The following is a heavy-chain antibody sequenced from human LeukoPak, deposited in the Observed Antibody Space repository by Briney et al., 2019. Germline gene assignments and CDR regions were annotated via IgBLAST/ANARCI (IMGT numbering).Heavy chain of an antibody. V-gene: IGHV4-34*01. D-gene: IGHD3-22*01. J-gene: IGHJ4*02. CDR3: ARGPYYDSSGLY. CDR2: INHSGST. CDR1: GGSFSGYY. Sequence: SETLCLTCAVYGGSFSGYYWSWIRQPPGKGLEWIGEINHSGSTNYNPSLKSRVTISVDTSKNQFSLKLSSVTAADTAVYYCARGPYYDSSGLYWGQGTLVTVSS.